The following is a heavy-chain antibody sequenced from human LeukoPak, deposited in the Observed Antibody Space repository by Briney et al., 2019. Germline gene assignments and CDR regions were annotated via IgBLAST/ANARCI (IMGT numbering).Heavy chain of an antibody. CDR3: ARGRWDYCSSTSCYYFDY. CDR1: GLTFSRYA. V-gene: IGHV3-23*01. CDR2: IGATDGLT. J-gene: IGHJ4*02. Sequence: PGGSLRLSCAASGLTFSRYAMSWARQAPGKGLEWVSSIGATDGLTNYADSVKGRFSISRDNSKNTLYLQMSSLRAEDTAVYYCARGRWDYCSSTSCYYFDYWGQGTLVTVSS. D-gene: IGHD2-2*01.